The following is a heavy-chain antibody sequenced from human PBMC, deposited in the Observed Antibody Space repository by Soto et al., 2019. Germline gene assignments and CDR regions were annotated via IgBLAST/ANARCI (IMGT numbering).Heavy chain of an antibody. V-gene: IGHV5-51*01. CDR2: IFPDDSDA. D-gene: IGHD1-26*01. CDR1: GYNSKTYW. Sequence: ESLQISCQGSGYNSKTYWIGWVRQMPGKGLEWMGIIFPDDSDATYSPSFEGRVTISADKSINVAYLEWRSLNTSDTAMYYCVRKTFTVGATRGYFDFWGQGTQVTVSS. CDR3: VRKTFTVGATRGYFDF. J-gene: IGHJ4*02.